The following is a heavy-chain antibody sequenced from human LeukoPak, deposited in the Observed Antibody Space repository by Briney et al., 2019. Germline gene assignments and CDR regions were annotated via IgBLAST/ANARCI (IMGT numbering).Heavy chain of an antibody. CDR3: ASDSSNWYEGGVGDY. V-gene: IGHV4-38-2*02. J-gene: IGHJ4*02. D-gene: IGHD6-13*01. Sequence: SETLSLTCTVPGYSISSGYYWGWIRQPPGKGLEWIRSIYHSGSTYYNPSLKSRVTISVDTSKNQFSLKLSSVTAADTAVYYCASDSSNWYEGGVGDYWGQGTLVTVSS. CDR1: GYSISSGYY. CDR2: IYHSGST.